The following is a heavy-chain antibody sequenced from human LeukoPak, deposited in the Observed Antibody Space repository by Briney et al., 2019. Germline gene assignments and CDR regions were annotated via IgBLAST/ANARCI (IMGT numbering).Heavy chain of an antibody. J-gene: IGHJ3*02. CDR3: ARDRGYCSSTSCYSDSSAFDI. V-gene: IGHV3-21*01. CDR2: ISSSRSYI. Sequence: GGSLRLSCAASGFTFSSYSMNWVRQAPGEGLEWVSSISSSRSYIYYADSVKGRSTISRDNAKKSLYLQMNSLSAEDTAVYYCARDRGYCSSTSCYSDSSAFDIWGQGTMVTVSS. CDR1: GFTFSSYS. D-gene: IGHD2-2*01.